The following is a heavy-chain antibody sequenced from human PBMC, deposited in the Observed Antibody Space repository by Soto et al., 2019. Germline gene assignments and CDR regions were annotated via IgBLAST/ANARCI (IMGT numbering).Heavy chain of an antibody. V-gene: IGHV1-69*06. D-gene: IGHD6-13*01. J-gene: IGHJ6*02. CDR3: AREWASAGPKNYYYGMDV. CDR1: GGTFSSYA. CDR2: IIPIFGTA. Sequence: QVQLVQSGAEVKKPGSSVKVSCKASGGTFSSYAISWVRQAPGQGLEWMGGIIPIFGTANYAQKFQGRVTITADKSTSTAYMELSSLRSEDTAVYYCAREWASAGPKNYYYGMDVWGQGTTVTVSS.